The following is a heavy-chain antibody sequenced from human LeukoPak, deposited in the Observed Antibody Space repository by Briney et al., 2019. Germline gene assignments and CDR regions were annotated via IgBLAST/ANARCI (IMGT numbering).Heavy chain of an antibody. J-gene: IGHJ4*02. D-gene: IGHD4-11*01. V-gene: IGHV3-11*04. CDR3: ARHHSSGAFFDL. Sequence: PGRSLRLSCAASGFTFSDFYMNWVRQAPGKGLEWVSHISSSGGSKYYADSVKGRFTIYRDNAKPSLYLQMNSLRAEDTAVYYCARHHSSGAFFDLWGQGSLVTVSS. CDR1: GFTFSDFY. CDR2: ISSSGGSK.